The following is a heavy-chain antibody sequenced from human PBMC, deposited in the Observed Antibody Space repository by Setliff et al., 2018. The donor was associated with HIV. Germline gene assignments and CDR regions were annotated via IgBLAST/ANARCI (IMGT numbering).Heavy chain of an antibody. CDR1: GGSISSYY. V-gene: IGHV4-4*09. Sequence: SETLSLTCTVSGGSISSYYWNWIRQPPGKGLEWIAYIYISGTTNYNPSLKSRVTISLDTSRNQFSLNLSSVTAADTAVYYCARFPLLHKNAFDIWGQGTMVTVSS. J-gene: IGHJ3*02. CDR3: ARFPLLHKNAFDI. CDR2: IYISGTT. D-gene: IGHD2-15*01.